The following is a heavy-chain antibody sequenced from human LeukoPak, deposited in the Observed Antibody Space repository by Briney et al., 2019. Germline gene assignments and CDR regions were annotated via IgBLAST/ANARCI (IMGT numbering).Heavy chain of an antibody. V-gene: IGHV3-66*01. CDR3: AAYYFYESGGYYRPNYFYYGMDV. Sequence: PGGSLRLSCAASGLTVSLNDMSWVRQAPGKGLEGVSVIYKNGSVYHADSVKGRFTISRDNSKNTLHLQMNSLRAEDTAVYYCAAYYFYESGGYYRPNYFYYGMDVWGQGTTVTVSS. J-gene: IGHJ6*02. CDR2: IYKNGSV. CDR1: GLTVSLND. D-gene: IGHD3-22*01.